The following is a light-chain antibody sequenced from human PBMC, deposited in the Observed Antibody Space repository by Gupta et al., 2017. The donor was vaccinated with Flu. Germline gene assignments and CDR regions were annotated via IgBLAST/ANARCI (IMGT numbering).Light chain of an antibody. J-gene: IGLJ2*01. V-gene: IGLV2-11*01. CDR1: SDDVGGYNY. CDR3: CSYAGSYSWV. Sequence: QSVLTQPRSVSGSPGQSVTISCTGTSDDVGGYNYVSWYQQHRAKAPKIIIYDVNRRPSGVPDRFSGSRSGNTASLTISGLQAEEDAEYFCCSYAGSYSWVFGGGTKLTVL. CDR2: DVN.